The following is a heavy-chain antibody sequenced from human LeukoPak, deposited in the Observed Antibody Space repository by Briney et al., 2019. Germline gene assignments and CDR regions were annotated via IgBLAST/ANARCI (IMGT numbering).Heavy chain of an antibody. CDR3: ARGTYYYDSTKDDAFDI. D-gene: IGHD3-22*01. V-gene: IGHV1-18*01. J-gene: IGHJ3*02. Sequence: ASVKVTCKASGYKFTNYGISWVRQAPGQGLEWMGWISPYNGNTIYAQKLQGRVTMTTDTSTSTAYMELRSLRSDDTAVYYCARGTYYYDSTKDDAFDIWGQGTMVTVSS. CDR1: GYKFTNYG. CDR2: ISPYNGNT.